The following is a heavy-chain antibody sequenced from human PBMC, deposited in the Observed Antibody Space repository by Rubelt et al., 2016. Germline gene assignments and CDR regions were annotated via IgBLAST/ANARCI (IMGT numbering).Heavy chain of an antibody. V-gene: IGHV2-5*02. D-gene: IGHD4-17*01. CDR2: IYWDGDK. Sequence: QVTLRESGPTLVKPTQTLTLTCTFSGFSLTSNGMGVGWIRQPPGKALEWLSLIYWDGDKRYSPSLRTRLTITTDTSKNQVVLKITNMDPVDTATYCCAHRARLRFTFDYWGQGTLVTVSS. J-gene: IGHJ4*02. CDR3: AHRARLRFTFDY. CDR1: GFSLTSNGMG.